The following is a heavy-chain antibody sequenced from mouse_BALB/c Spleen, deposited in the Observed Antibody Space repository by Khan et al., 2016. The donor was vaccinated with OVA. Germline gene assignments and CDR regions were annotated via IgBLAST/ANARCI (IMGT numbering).Heavy chain of an antibody. J-gene: IGHJ4*01. CDR3: ARVGYNGTMDY. Sequence: HNLLLPSRPLQKNAGTTDNISNKASWYIFTYYGMNWVKHAPGKVLKWMGLINSYTGQPTSADDFKGRFAFSLETSASTAYLQINNLKNEDTATYFCARVGYNGTMDYWGQGTSVTVSS. CDR1: WYIFTYYG. CDR2: INSYTGQP. D-gene: IGHD2-14*01. V-gene: IGHV9-3-1*01.